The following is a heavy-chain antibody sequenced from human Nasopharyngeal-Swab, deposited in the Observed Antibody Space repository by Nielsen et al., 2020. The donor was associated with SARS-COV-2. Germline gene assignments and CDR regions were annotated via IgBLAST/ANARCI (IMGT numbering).Heavy chain of an antibody. Sequence: GESLKISCAASGFTFSSYGMHWVRQAPGKGLEWVAVIWYDGSNKYYADSVKGRFTISRDNSKNTLYLQMNSLRAEDTAVYYCARGLLQPAVAEEIPGDYWGQGTLVTVSS. J-gene: IGHJ4*02. V-gene: IGHV3-33*01. CDR3: ARGLLQPAVAEEIPGDY. CDR2: IWYDGSNK. CDR1: GFTFSSYG. D-gene: IGHD6-19*01.